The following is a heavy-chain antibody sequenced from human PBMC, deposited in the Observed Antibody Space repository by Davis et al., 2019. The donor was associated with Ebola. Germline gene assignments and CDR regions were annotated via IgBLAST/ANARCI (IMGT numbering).Heavy chain of an antibody. CDR3: ARGPIAVAGTWGWFDP. CDR1: GYTFTSYG. D-gene: IGHD6-19*01. Sequence: ASVKVSCKASGYTFTSYGISWVRQAPGQGLEWMGWISAYNGNTNYAQKLQGRVTMTTDTSTSTAYMELSSLRSEDTAVYYCARGPIAVAGTWGWFDPWGQGTLVTVSS. J-gene: IGHJ5*02. CDR2: ISAYNGNT. V-gene: IGHV1-18*01.